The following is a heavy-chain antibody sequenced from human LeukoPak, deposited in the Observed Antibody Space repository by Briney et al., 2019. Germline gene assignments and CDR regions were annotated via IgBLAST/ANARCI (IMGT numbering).Heavy chain of an antibody. CDR2: IYHSGST. D-gene: IGHD3-22*01. CDR1: GGSISSSSYY. Sequence: SETLSLTCTVSGGSISSSSYYWGWIRQPPGKGLEWIGSIYHSGSTYYNPSLKSRVTISVDTSKNQFSLKLSSVTAADTAVYYCARRWDSSGFDYWGQGTLVTVSS. V-gene: IGHV4-39*07. J-gene: IGHJ4*02. CDR3: ARRWDSSGFDY.